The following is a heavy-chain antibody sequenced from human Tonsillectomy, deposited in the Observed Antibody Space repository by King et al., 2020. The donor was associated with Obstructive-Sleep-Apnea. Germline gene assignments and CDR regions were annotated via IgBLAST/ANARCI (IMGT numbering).Heavy chain of an antibody. D-gene: IGHD1-26*01. CDR3: ARGEVGAATNYYYYDLDV. J-gene: IGHJ6*02. Sequence: VQLQQWGAGLLKPSETLSLTCAVYGGSFSGYYWTWIRQPPGKGLEWIGEVNHGGSTNYNPSLYIRVTISVDTSKNQFSLKVSSVTAADTAVYYCARGEVGAATNYYYYDLDVWGPGTTVTVSS. CDR1: GGSFSGYY. CDR2: VNHGGST. V-gene: IGHV4-34*01.